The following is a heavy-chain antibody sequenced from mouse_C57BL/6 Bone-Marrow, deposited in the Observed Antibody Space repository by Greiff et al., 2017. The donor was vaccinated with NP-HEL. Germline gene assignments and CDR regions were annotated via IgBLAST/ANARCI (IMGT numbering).Heavy chain of an antibody. Sequence: VKLQESGAELVKPGASVKLSCKASGYTFTSYWMHWVKQRPGRGLEWIGRIDPNSGGTKYNEKFKSKATLTVDKPSSTAYMQLSSLTSEDSAVYYCAFFTTVERDFDYWGQGTTLTVSS. D-gene: IGHD1-1*01. CDR3: AFFTTVERDFDY. CDR2: IDPNSGGT. J-gene: IGHJ2*01. V-gene: IGHV1-72*01. CDR1: GYTFTSYW.